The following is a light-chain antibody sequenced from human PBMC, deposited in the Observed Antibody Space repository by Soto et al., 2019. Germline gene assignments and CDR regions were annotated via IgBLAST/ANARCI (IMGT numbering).Light chain of an antibody. CDR3: QTWGTGIRV. CDR1: SGHSSYA. Sequence: QSVLTQSPSASASLGASVKLTCTLSSGHSSYAIAWDQQQPEKGPRYLMKLNSDGSHSKGDGIPHRFSGSSSGAERYLTISSLESEDEADYYSQTWGTGIRVFGGGTKLTVL. V-gene: IGLV4-69*01. J-gene: IGLJ3*02. CDR2: LNSDGSH.